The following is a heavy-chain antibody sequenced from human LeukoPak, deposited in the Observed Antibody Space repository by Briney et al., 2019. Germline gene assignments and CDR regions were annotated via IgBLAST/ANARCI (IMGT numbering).Heavy chain of an antibody. CDR1: GGSISYY. CDR3: ARRAYDWYFDL. CDR2: IHYSGSS. J-gene: IGHJ2*01. V-gene: IGHV4-59*08. D-gene: IGHD5-12*01. Sequence: SETLSLTCTVSGGSISYYWSWIRQPPGKGLEWLGYIHYSGSSNYNPSLKSRVTISIDTSKNHFSLKLSSVTAADTAVYYCARRAYDWYFDLWGRGTLVTVSS.